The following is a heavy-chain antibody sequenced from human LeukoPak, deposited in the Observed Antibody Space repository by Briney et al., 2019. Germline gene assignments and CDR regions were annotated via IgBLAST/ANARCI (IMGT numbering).Heavy chain of an antibody. D-gene: IGHD3-10*01. CDR1: GYTFTGYY. CDR3: AKGHRGVSVVRGALYDAFDI. CDR2: INPNSGGT. V-gene: IGHV1-2*04. Sequence: ASVTVSCKASGYTFTGYYMHWVRQAPGQGLEWMGWINPNSGGTNYAQKFQGWVTMTRDTAISTAYMELSRLRSDDTAVYCCAKGHRGVSVVRGALYDAFDIWGQGTMVTVSS. J-gene: IGHJ3*02.